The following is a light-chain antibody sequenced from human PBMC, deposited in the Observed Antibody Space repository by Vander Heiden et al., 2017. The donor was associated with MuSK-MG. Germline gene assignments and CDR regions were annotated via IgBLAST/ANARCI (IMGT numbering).Light chain of an antibody. Sequence: QPVAPHEPACSVAPGGTVTLTCGLSSDSVSTNYCHSWHQQTPSQAPRTIILSTNTRSAGVPDCFTGSTLKNKAALTIAGAQADDEDDYYCGLYMGSGIYEFGGGTKLTVL. J-gene: IGLJ2*01. V-gene: IGLV8-61*02. CDR2: STN. CDR3: GLYMGSGIYE. CDR1: SDSVSTNYC.